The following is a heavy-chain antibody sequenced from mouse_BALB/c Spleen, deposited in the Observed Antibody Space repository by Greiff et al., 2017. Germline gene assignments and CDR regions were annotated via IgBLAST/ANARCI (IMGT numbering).Heavy chain of an antibody. Sequence: QVQLQQSGAELVRPGTSVKVSCKASGYAFTNYLIEWVKQRPGQGLEWIGVINPGSGGTNYNEKFKGKATLTADKSSSTAYMQLSSLTSDDSAVYFCARSRTGFDYWGPGTTLTVSS. CDR1: GYAFTNYL. V-gene: IGHV1-54*01. CDR3: ARSRTGFDY. D-gene: IGHD4-1*01. J-gene: IGHJ2*01. CDR2: INPGSGGT.